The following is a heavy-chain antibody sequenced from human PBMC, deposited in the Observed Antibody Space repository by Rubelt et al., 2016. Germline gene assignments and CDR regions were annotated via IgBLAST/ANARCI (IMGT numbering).Heavy chain of an antibody. D-gene: IGHD3-22*01. CDR2: IWYDGRNK. CDR1: GFTFSSYG. V-gene: IGHV3-33*01. Sequence: GFTFSSYGMHWVRQAPGKGLEWVAVIWYDGRNKYYADSVQGRFTISRDNSKNTLYLQMNSLRAEDTAVYYCARVDDYYDSSGKYYYYGMDVWGQGTTVTVSS. CDR3: ARVDDYYDSSGKYYYYGMDV. J-gene: IGHJ6*02.